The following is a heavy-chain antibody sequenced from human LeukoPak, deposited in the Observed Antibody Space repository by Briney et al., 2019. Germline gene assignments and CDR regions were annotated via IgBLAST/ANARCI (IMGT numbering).Heavy chain of an antibody. CDR1: GGSISSSSYF. CDR3: ARHSNDFWSGLDV. J-gene: IGHJ6*04. CDR2: VFYTGST. D-gene: IGHD3-3*01. V-gene: IGHV4-39*01. Sequence: SETLSLTCTVSGGSISSSSYFWGWIRQPPGKGLEWIGSVFYTGSTYYNPSLKSRVTIFVDTSKNQFSLKLSSVTAADTAVYYCARHSNDFWSGLDVWGKGTTVTVSS.